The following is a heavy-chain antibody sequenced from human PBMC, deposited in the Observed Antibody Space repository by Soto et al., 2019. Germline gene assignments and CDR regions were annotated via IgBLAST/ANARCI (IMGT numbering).Heavy chain of an antibody. Sequence: EVQLLESGGGLVQPGGSLRLSCGGSGFTFNSYAMTWVRQAPGKGLEWVSAISGSGGNTYYANSVKGRFTISRDQSKDTLCLNMNSLRAEDTAIYYCAKDRHYGSGTYSDSYLDYWGQGPLVTVSS. V-gene: IGHV3-23*01. J-gene: IGHJ4*02. CDR2: ISGSGGNT. CDR3: AKDRHYGSGTYSDSYLDY. D-gene: IGHD3-10*01. CDR1: GFTFNSYA.